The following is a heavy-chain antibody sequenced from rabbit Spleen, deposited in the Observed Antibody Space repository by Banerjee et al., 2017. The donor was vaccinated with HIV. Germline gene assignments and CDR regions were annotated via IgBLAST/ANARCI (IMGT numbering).Heavy chain of an antibody. J-gene: IGHJ4*01. CDR3: ARDNGSGDYIDVYFDL. Sequence: QQQLVESGGGLVKPGASLTLTCKASGFTFTSYWMSWVRQAPGKGLEWIGYIGTGSSANTHYASWAKGRFTISKSSSTTVTLQMTSLTAADTATYFCARDNGSGDYIDVYFDLWGPGTLVTVS. CDR1: GFTFTSYW. V-gene: IGHV1S45*01. CDR2: IGTGSSANT. D-gene: IGHD1-1*01.